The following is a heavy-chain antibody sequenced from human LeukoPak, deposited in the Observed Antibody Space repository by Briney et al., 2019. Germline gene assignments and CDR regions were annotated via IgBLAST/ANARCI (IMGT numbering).Heavy chain of an antibody. CDR1: GGTFSSYA. CDR2: IIPIFGTA. CDR3: ARDLARSYGSGSYYHDAFDI. Sequence: SVKVSCKASGGTFSSYAISWVRQAPGQGLEWMGGIIPIFGTANYAQKFQGRVTITTDESTSTAYMELSSLRSEDTAVYYCARDLARSYGSGSYYHDAFDIWGQGTMVTVSS. V-gene: IGHV1-69*05. D-gene: IGHD3-10*01. J-gene: IGHJ3*02.